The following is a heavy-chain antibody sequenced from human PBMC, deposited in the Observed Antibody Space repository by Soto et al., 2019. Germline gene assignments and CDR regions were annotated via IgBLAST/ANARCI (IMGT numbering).Heavy chain of an antibody. CDR3: ARVALHCSGGSCYSVYFDY. V-gene: IGHV1-18*01. CDR1: GYTFTSYG. D-gene: IGHD2-15*01. CDR2: ISAYNGNT. Sequence: QVQLVQSGAEVKKPGASVKVSCKASGYTFTSYGISWVRQAPGQGLEWMGWISAYNGNTNYAQKLQGRVTMTTDTPTSTAYMELRSLRSDDTAVYYCARVALHCSGGSCYSVYFDYWGQGTLVTVSS. J-gene: IGHJ4*02.